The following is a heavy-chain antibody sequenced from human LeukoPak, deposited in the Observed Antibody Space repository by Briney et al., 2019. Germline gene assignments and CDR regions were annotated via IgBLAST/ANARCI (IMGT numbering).Heavy chain of an antibody. CDR3: VRGGVYFDY. CDR1: GGSISSHY. V-gene: IGHV4-59*11. CDR2: MYYSGST. Sequence: SETLFLTCTVSGGSISSHYWSWIRQPPGKGLEWIGSMYYSGSTNYNPSLKSRVTISVDTSKNQFSLKLNSVPAADTAVYYCVRGGVYFDYWGQGTLVTVSS. D-gene: IGHD3-16*01. J-gene: IGHJ4*02.